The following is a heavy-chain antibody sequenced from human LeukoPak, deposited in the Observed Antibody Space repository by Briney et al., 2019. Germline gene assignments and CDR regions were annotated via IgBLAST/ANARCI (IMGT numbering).Heavy chain of an antibody. CDR1: GFTFSGYA. Sequence: PGGSLRLSCAASGFTFSGYAMSWVRQAPGKGLEWVSAISGSGGSTYYADSVKGRFTISRDNSKNTLYLQMNSLRAEDTAVYYCAKVGFGELPQERIDYWGQGTLVTVSS. CDR3: AKVGFGELPQERIDY. J-gene: IGHJ4*02. V-gene: IGHV3-23*01. CDR2: ISGSGGST. D-gene: IGHD3-10*01.